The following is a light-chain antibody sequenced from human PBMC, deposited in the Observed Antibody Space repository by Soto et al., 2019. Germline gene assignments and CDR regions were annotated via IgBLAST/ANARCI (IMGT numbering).Light chain of an antibody. CDR3: QQSYSTLLV. CDR2: AAS. J-gene: IGKJ4*01. CDR1: QSISSY. V-gene: IGKV1-39*01. Sequence: DIHMTQSPSSLSSSVGDRVTITCRASQSISSYLNWYQQKPGKAPKLLIYAASSLQSGVPSRFSGSGSGTDFTLTISSLQPEDFATYYCQQSYSTLLVFGGGTKVDIK.